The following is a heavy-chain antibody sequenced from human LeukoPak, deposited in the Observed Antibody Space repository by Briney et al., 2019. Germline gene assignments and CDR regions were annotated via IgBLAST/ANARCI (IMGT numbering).Heavy chain of an antibody. CDR1: GGSISSSSYY. D-gene: IGHD4-17*01. CDR3: ARRSWYYGDYWAFDY. V-gene: IGHV4-39*01. CDR2: IYYSGST. Sequence: SETLSLTCTVSGGSISSSSYYWGWIRQPPGKGLEWMGSIYYSGSTYYNPSLKSRVTISVDTSKNQFSLKLSSVTAADTAVYYCARRSWYYGDYWAFDYWGQGTLVTVSS. J-gene: IGHJ4*02.